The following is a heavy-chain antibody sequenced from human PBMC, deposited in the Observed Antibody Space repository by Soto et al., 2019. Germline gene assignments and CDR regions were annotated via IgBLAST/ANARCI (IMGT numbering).Heavy chain of an antibody. CDR2: ISRESKYI. Sequence: WGSLRLSCAASGFTFSSYSMNWVRQAPGKGLEWVSSISRESKYIFYADSVKGRFTISRDNAKNSLYLQMNSLRAEDTAVYYCAGGSSLFFWYSDIWGQGALVTVSS. D-gene: IGHD2-2*01. V-gene: IGHV3-21*01. CDR3: AGGSSLFFWYSDI. J-gene: IGHJ4*02. CDR1: GFTFSSYS.